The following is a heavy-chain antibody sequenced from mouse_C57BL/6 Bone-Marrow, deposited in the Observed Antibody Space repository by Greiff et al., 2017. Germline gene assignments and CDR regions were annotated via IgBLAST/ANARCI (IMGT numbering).Heavy chain of an antibody. J-gene: IGHJ3*01. CDR1: GYSFTGYF. Sequence: VQLQQSGPELVKPGDSVKISCKASGYSFTGYFMNWVMQSHGKSLEWIGRINPYNGDTFSNQKFKGKATLTVDKSSSTAHMELRSLTSEDSAVYYCARGDWRFAYWGQGTLVTVSA. CDR2: INPYNGDT. V-gene: IGHV1-20*01. CDR3: ARGDWRFAY.